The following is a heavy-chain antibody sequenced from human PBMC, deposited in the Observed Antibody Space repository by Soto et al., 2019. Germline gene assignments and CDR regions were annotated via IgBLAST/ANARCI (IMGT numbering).Heavy chain of an antibody. CDR1: GFTFSSYA. J-gene: IGHJ3*02. V-gene: IGHV3-23*01. CDR3: ADQLAARDDAFDI. D-gene: IGHD6-6*01. CDR2: ISGSGGST. Sequence: QPGGSLRLSCAASGFTFSSYAMSWVRQAPGKGLEWVSAISGSGGSTYYADSVKGRFTISRDNSKNTLYLQMNSLRAEDTAVYYCADQLAARDDAFDIWGQGTMVTVSS.